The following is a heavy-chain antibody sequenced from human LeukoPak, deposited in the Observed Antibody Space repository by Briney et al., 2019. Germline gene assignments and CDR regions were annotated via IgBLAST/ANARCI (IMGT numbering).Heavy chain of an antibody. V-gene: IGHV4-34*01. J-gene: IGHJ4*02. Sequence: SEALSLTCAVYGGSFSGYYWSWIRQPPGKGLEWIGEINHSGSTNYNPSLKSRVTISIDTSKNQFSLKLSSVTAADTAVYYCASLSSYYFDYWGQGMLVTVSS. CDR3: ASLSSYYFDY. D-gene: IGHD6-6*01. CDR1: GGSFSGYY. CDR2: INHSGST.